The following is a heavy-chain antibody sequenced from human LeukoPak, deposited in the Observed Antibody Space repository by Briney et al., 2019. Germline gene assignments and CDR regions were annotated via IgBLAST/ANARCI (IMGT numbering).Heavy chain of an antibody. Sequence: PSETLSLTCAVSGGSISNITNSNWWSWVRQPPGKGLEWIGEIYHSGSTNYNPSLKSRVTISVDKSKNQFSLKLSSVTAADTAVYYCARAPLGPTESWAQYNWFDPWGQGTLVTVSS. V-gene: IGHV4-4*02. D-gene: IGHD3-16*01. CDR3: ARAPLGPTESWAQYNWFDP. J-gene: IGHJ5*02. CDR2: IYHSGST. CDR1: GGSISNITNSNW.